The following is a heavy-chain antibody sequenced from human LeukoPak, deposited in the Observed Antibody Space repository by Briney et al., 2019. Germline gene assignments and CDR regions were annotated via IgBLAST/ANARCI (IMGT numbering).Heavy chain of an antibody. Sequence: AGGSLRLSCATLGFNFRDSDMTWGRQAPGKGLEWVGFIRRKASGGTTYYAESVRGRFTISKDDSQSIAYLQMNSLRSEDTAMYYCSRDLSCGYWGQGTLVTVSS. CDR1: GFNFRDSD. CDR3: SRDLSCGY. CDR2: IRRKASGGTT. J-gene: IGHJ4*02. D-gene: IGHD2/OR15-2a*01. V-gene: IGHV3-49*04.